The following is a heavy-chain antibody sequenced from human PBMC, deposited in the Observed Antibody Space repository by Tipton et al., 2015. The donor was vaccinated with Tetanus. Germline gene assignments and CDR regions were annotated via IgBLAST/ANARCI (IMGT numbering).Heavy chain of an antibody. CDR2: ISAYNGNT. Sequence: QSGAEVKKPGASVKVSCKASGYTFTSYGISWVRQAPGQGLEWMGWISAYNGNTNYAQKLQGRVTMTTDTSTSTAYMELRSLRSDDAAVYYCARGLSITMIVVVSAFDIWGQGTIVTVSS. D-gene: IGHD3-22*01. CDR1: GYTFTSYG. J-gene: IGHJ3*02. V-gene: IGHV1-18*01. CDR3: ARGLSITMIVVVSAFDI.